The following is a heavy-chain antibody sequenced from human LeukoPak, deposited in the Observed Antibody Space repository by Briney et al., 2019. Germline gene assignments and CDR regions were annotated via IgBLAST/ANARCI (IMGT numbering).Heavy chain of an antibody. CDR2: ISGSGGST. J-gene: IGHJ4*02. Sequence: SGGSLRLSCAASGFTFSSYAMSWVRQAPGKGLEWVSAISGSGGSTYYADSVKGRFTISRDNSKNTLYLQMNSLRAEDPAVYYCAKTVYYDSSGPFDYWGQGTLVTVSS. CDR1: GFTFSSYA. CDR3: AKTVYYDSSGPFDY. D-gene: IGHD3-22*01. V-gene: IGHV3-23*01.